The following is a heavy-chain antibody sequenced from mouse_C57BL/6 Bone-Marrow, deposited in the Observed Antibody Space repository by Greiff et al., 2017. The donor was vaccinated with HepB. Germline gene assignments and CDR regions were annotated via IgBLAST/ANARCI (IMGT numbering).Heavy chain of an antibody. J-gene: IGHJ3*01. CDR3: ARTYYDYGSSSWFAY. D-gene: IGHD1-1*01. CDR1: GFSLTSYA. CDR2: IWTGGGT. Sequence: VKLVESGPGLVAPSQSLSITCTVSGFSLTSYAISWVRQPPGKGLEWLGVIWTGGGTNYNSALKSRLSISKDNSKSQVFLKMNSLQTDDTARYYCARTYYDYGSSSWFAYWGQGTLVTVSA. V-gene: IGHV2-9-1*01.